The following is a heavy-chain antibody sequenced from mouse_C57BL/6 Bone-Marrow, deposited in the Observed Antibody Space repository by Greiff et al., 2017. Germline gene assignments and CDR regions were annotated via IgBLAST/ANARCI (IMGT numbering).Heavy chain of an antibody. V-gene: IGHV2-2*01. CDR1: GFALTSYG. Sequence: QVQLQQSGPGLVQPSQSLSITCTVSGFALTSYGVHWVRQSPGKGLEWLGVIWSGGSTDYNAVFLSRLSISKDTSKSQVFFKNDSLQAGSTAMYYCARGVAYWGQGTLVTVSA. CDR2: IWSGGST. CDR3: ARGVAY. J-gene: IGHJ3*01.